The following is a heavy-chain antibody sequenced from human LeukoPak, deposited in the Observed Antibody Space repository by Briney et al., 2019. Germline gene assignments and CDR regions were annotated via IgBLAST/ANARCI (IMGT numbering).Heavy chain of an antibody. J-gene: IGHJ4*02. V-gene: IGHV3-48*03. Sequence: GGSLRLSCAASGFTFSSYEMNWVRQAPGKGLEWVSYISSSGSTIYYADSVKGRFTNSRDNAKNSLYPQMNSLRAEDTAVYYCARVGNYYDSSGYDYWGQGTLVTVSS. D-gene: IGHD3-22*01. CDR3: ARVGNYYDSSGYDY. CDR1: GFTFSSYE. CDR2: ISSSGSTI.